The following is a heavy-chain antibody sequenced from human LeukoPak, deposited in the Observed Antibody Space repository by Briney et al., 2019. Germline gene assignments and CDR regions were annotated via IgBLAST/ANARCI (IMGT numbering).Heavy chain of an antibody. J-gene: IGHJ4*02. CDR3: ATHSAAAGTDY. CDR1: GGSSSGYY. Sequence: SETLSLTCTVSGGSSSGYYWSWIRQPAGKGLEWIGRIYTSGSTNYNPSLKSRVTMSVDTSKNQFSLKLSSVTAADTAVYYCATHSAAAGTDYWGQGTLVTVSS. D-gene: IGHD6-13*01. CDR2: IYTSGST. V-gene: IGHV4-4*07.